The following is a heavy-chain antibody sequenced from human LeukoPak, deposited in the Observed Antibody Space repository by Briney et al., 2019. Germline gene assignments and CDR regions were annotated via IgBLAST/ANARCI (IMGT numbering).Heavy chain of an antibody. D-gene: IGHD3-22*01. V-gene: IGHV3-21*01. Sequence: GGSLSLSCAASGFTFSSYSMNWFRQAPGKGLEWVSSISGSSSYIYYADSVKGRFTISRDNAKNSLYLQMNSLRAEDTAVYYCAMDDDSSGYCDYWGQGTLVTVSS. J-gene: IGHJ4*02. CDR1: GFTFSSYS. CDR3: AMDDDSSGYCDY. CDR2: ISGSSSYI.